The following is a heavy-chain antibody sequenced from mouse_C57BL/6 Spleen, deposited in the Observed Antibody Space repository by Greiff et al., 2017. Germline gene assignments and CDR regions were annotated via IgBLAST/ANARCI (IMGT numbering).Heavy chain of an antibody. CDR3: ARSPMAAVVGHYYDMEY. J-gene: IGHJ4*01. Sequence: QVQLQQSGAELARPGASVKLSCKASGYTFTSYGISWVKQRTGQGLEWIGEIYPRSGNTYYNEKFKGKATLTADKSSSTAYMELRSLTSEYSAVYFCARSPMAAVVGHYYDMEYWGQGTSVTVAS. CDR2: IYPRSGNT. V-gene: IGHV1-81*01. D-gene: IGHD1-1*01. CDR1: GYTFTSYG.